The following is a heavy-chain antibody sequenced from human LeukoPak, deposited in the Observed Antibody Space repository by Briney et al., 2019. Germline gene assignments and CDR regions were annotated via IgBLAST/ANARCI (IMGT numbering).Heavy chain of an antibody. CDR1: GFTFSSYA. Sequence: GGSLRLSCAASGFTFSSYAMGWVRQAPGKGLEWVSAISGSGGSTYYADSVKGRFTISRDNSKNTLYLQMNSLRAEDTAVYYCAKGGDVWGSCRLYPLVYFDYWGQGTLVTVSS. CDR3: AKGGDVWGSCRLYPLVYFDY. D-gene: IGHD3-16*02. CDR2: ISGSGGST. J-gene: IGHJ4*02. V-gene: IGHV3-23*01.